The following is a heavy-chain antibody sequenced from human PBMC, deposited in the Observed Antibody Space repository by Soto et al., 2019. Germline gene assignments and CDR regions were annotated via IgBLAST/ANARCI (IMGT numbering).Heavy chain of an antibody. Sequence: SETLSHTCAVSGRSLSRSSWWSWVRQPPGTTLEWLGEIFYSGSTKYNPSLNSRVTISADQSKNDFSLRLSSVTAAATAVYYCERVIYFGDKPRYYSFYGMDVSGQG. CDR2: IFYSGST. V-gene: IGHV4-4*02. CDR3: ERVIYFGDKPRYYSFYGMDV. D-gene: IGHD4-17*01. J-gene: IGHJ6*02. CDR1: GRSLSRSSW.